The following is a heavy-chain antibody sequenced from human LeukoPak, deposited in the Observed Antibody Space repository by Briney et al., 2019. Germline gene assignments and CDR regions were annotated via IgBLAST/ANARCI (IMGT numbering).Heavy chain of an antibody. J-gene: IGHJ5*02. CDR3: ATLRGGGSYLNWFDP. CDR2: IYISGNT. V-gene: IGHV4-4*07. Sequence: SETLSLTCTVSGGSISSYYWSWIRQPAGKGLEWIGRIYISGNTNYNPSLKSRVTMSVDTSKNQFSLKLNSVTAADTAVYYCATLRGGGSYLNWFDPWGQGTLVTVSS. D-gene: IGHD1-26*01. CDR1: GGSISSYY.